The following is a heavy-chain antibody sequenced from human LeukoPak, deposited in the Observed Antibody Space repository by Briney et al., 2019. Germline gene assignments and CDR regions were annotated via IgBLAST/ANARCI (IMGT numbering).Heavy chain of an antibody. J-gene: IGHJ4*02. Sequence: PGGSLRLSCAASGFTFSSYAMSWVRQAPGKGLEWVSANSGSGGSTYYADSVKGRFTISRDNSKNTLYLQMNSLRAEDTAVYYCARGFGTSGYDYPFDYWGQGTLVTVSS. CDR3: ARGFGTSGYDYPFDY. D-gene: IGHD5-12*01. V-gene: IGHV3-23*01. CDR1: GFTFSSYA. CDR2: NSGSGGST.